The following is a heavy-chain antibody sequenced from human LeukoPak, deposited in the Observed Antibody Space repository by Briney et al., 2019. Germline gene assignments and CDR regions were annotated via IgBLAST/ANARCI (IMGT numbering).Heavy chain of an antibody. J-gene: IGHJ6*02. CDR1: GFTFSSYS. V-gene: IGHV3-48*04. Sequence: PGGSLRLSCAASGFTFSSYSMNWVRQAPGKGLEWVSYISSSSSTIYYADSVKGRFTISRDNAKNSLYLQMNSLRAEDTAVYYCARELGSDSLLSYAKYYYSGMNVWGQGTTVTVSS. CDR3: ARELGSDSLLSYAKYYYSGMNV. D-gene: IGHD2-15*01. CDR2: ISSSSSTI.